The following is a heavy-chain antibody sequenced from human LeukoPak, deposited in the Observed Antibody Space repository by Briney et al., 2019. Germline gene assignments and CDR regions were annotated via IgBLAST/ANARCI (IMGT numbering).Heavy chain of an antibody. J-gene: IGHJ4*02. V-gene: IGHV3-23*01. CDR1: GLTFNNYA. CDR2: ISGSGDRI. D-gene: IGHD1-26*01. CDR3: AKAKAKSGSYYFDY. Sequence: GSLRLSCAASGLTFNNYAMNWVRQAPGKGLEWVPAISGSGDRIYYADSVKGRFTISRDNSKNTLYLQMNTMRGEDTAVYFCAKAKAKSGSYYFDYWGQGTLVTVSS.